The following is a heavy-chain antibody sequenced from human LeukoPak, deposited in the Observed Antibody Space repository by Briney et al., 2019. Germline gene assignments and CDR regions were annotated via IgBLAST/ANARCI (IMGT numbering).Heavy chain of an antibody. CDR3: ARGAYYYGSGSHFFDY. CDR2: ISAYNGNT. CDR1: GGTFSSYA. J-gene: IGHJ4*02. D-gene: IGHD3-10*01. V-gene: IGHV1-18*01. Sequence: ASVKVSCKASGGTFSSYAISWVRQAPGQGLEWMGWISAYNGNTNYAQKFQGRVTMTTDTSTSTAYMELRSLRSDDTAVYYFARGAYYYGSGSHFFDYWGQGTLVTVSS.